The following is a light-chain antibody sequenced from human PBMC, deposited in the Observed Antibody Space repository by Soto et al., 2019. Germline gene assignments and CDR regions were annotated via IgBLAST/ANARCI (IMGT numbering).Light chain of an antibody. J-gene: IGLJ2*01. Sequence: QSALTQPRSVSGSPGQSVTISCTGTSSDVGNYNYVSWYQQHPGKAHKLMIYDVDKRPSGVPDRFSGSKSGNTASLTIAGLQAEDVADYYCCSYAGSYTLVFGGGTKLTVL. CDR2: DVD. V-gene: IGLV2-11*01. CDR1: SSDVGNYNY. CDR3: CSYAGSYTLV.